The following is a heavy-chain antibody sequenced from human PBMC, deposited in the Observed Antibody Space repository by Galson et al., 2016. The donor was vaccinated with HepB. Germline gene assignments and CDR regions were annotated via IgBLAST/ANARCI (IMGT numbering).Heavy chain of an antibody. CDR1: GFPFSDYY. CDR3: ARGGKSDEGDFYGMDV. J-gene: IGHJ6*02. CDR2: MSSRGIYT. Sequence: SLRLSCAASGFPFSDYYMTWIRQTPGKGLEWVTHMSSRGIYTKYADSVKGRFTISRDYTKNSLYLQMNSLRAEDRAVYYCARGGKSDEGDFYGMDVWGQGTTVTVSS. V-gene: IGHV3-11*06. D-gene: IGHD3-16*01.